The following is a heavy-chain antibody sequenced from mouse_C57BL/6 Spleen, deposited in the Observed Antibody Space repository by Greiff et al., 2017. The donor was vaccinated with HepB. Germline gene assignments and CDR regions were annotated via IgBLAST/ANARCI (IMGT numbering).Heavy chain of an antibody. Sequence: VQLQQPGAELVRPGTSVKLSCKASGYTFTSYWMHWVKQRPGQGLEWIGVIDPSDSYTNYNQKFKGKATLTVDTSSSTAYMQLSSLTSEDSAVYYWAREGNEGQPIDYWGQGTTLTVSS. CDR1: GYTFTSYW. CDR2: IDPSDSYT. V-gene: IGHV1-59*01. CDR3: AREGNEGQPIDY. J-gene: IGHJ2*01.